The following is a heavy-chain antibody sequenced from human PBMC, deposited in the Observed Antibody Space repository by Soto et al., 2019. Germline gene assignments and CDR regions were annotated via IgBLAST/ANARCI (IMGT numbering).Heavy chain of an antibody. CDR1: GFTFSSYG. CDR3: AREGTTVVTPMSHFAY. Sequence: QVQLVESGGGVVQPGRSLRLSCAASGFTFSSYGMHWVRQAPGKGLEWVAVIWYDGSNKYYADSVKGRFTISRDNSKNTLYLQMNSLRAEDTAVYYCAREGTTVVTPMSHFAYWGQGTLVTVSS. J-gene: IGHJ4*02. D-gene: IGHD4-17*01. V-gene: IGHV3-33*01. CDR2: IWYDGSNK.